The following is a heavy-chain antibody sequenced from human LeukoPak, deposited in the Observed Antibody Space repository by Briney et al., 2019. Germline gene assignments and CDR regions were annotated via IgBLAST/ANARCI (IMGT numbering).Heavy chain of an antibody. Sequence: QPGGSLRLSCAASGFTFSSYWMHWVRQAPGMGLVWVSDINSDGSSIRYADSVKGRFTISRDNAKNTLYLQMNSLRAEDTAVYYCARVPVVVEDFDYWGQGTLVTVSS. CDR3: ARVPVVVEDFDY. CDR2: INSDGSSI. CDR1: GFTFSSYW. V-gene: IGHV3-74*01. J-gene: IGHJ4*02. D-gene: IGHD3-22*01.